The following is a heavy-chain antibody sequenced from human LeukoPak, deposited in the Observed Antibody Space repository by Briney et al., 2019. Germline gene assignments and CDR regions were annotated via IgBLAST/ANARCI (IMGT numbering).Heavy chain of an antibody. J-gene: IGHJ6*03. CDR3: AKGSFYCNGNSCPQYYYYMDV. CDR1: GYTFSRHG. V-gene: IGHV3-30*02. CDR2: IRYDGSNK. D-gene: IGHD2/OR15-2a*01. Sequence: WGSLRLSCAASGYTFSRHGIHWVRQAPGKGLEWVAFIRYDGSNKYYADSVKGRFTISRDDSKNTLYLQMNSLRVEDTAVYYCAKGSFYCNGNSCPQYYYYMDVWGKGTTVTVSS.